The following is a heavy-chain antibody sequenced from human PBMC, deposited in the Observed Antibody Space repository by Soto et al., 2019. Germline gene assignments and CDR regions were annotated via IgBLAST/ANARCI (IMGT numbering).Heavy chain of an antibody. J-gene: IGHJ3*02. CDR3: AKRAKQGSSSWYGDAFDI. D-gene: IGHD6-13*01. CDR2: ISGSGGST. V-gene: IGHV3-23*01. CDR1: GFTFSSYA. Sequence: EVQLLESGGGLVQPGGSLRLSCAASGFTFSSYAMSWVRQAPGKGLEWVSAISGSGGSTYYADSVKGRFTISRDNSKNTLYLQMNSLRAEDTAVYYCAKRAKQGSSSWYGDAFDIWGQGTMVTVSS.